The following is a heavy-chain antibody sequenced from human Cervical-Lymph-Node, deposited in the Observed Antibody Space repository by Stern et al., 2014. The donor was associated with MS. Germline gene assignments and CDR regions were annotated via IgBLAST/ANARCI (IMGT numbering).Heavy chain of an antibody. CDR3: ARDLTRENWFDP. CDR1: GGSMSSYY. D-gene: IGHD1-1*01. Sequence: HVQLQESGPGLVKPSETVSLTCTVSGGSMSSYYWSWIRQPPGKGLEWLGNFYYSGSTHYNPSLKSRVTISMDTSKNQFSLKLSSVTAADTAVYYCARDLTRENWFDPWGQGTLVTVSS. J-gene: IGHJ5*02. V-gene: IGHV4-59*01. CDR2: FYYSGST.